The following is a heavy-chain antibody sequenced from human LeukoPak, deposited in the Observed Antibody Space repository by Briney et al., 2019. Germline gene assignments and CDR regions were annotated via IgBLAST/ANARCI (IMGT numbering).Heavy chain of an antibody. CDR3: ARGWNYEGDY. J-gene: IGHJ4*02. D-gene: IGHD1-7*01. Sequence: SETLSLTCTVSGGSISSSSYYWGWIRQPPGRGLEWIGSIYYSGSTYYNPSLKSRVTISVDTSKNQFSLKLSSVTAADTAVYYCARGWNYEGDYWGQGTLVTVSS. V-gene: IGHV4-39*01. CDR1: GGSISSSSYY. CDR2: IYYSGST.